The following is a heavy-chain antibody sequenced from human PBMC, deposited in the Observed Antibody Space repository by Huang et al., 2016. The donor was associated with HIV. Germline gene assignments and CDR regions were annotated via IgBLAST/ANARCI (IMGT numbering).Heavy chain of an antibody. J-gene: IGHJ4*02. CDR1: GFSISSYW. V-gene: IGHV3-74*01. CDR2: INSDGSST. Sequence: EVQLVESGGGLVQTGGSLRLSCAASGFSISSYWQHWVRQAPGKVLVWVSRINSDGSSTSYADSVKGRFTISRDNAKNTLYLQMNSLRAEDTAVYYCARDPRIQSWLNFFDYWGQGTLVSVSS. CDR3: ARDPRIQSWLNFFDY. D-gene: IGHD3-22*01.